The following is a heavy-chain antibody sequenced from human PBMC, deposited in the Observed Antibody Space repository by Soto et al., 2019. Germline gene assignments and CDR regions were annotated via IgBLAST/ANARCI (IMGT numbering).Heavy chain of an antibody. Sequence: QVQVVESGGGVVQPGGSLRLSCTASGFTLSQFGMHWVRQIPGKGLEWVALISYDGSKEFYAASVQGRFTISRDISKNTLLLQMNSLRVGDRGKYYCARKLRDSINWRTWFYNYDMDVWGQGTTVTVSS. D-gene: IGHD1-1*01. CDR1: GFTLSQFG. V-gene: IGHV3-33*01. CDR3: ARKLRDSINWRTWFYNYDMDV. J-gene: IGHJ6*02. CDR2: ISYDGSKE.